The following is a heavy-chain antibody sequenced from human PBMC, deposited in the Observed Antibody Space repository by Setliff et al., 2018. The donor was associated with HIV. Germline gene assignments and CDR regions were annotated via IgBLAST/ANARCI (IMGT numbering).Heavy chain of an antibody. CDR3: ATRPADSKWYGVFDY. Sequence: PSETLSLTCTVSGGSIDSGSYYWSWIRQPAGKGLEWIGYAYYSGSTNYNPSLKSRVTISVDTSKNQFSLKLNSVTAADTAVYYCATRPADSKWYGVFDYWGQGTLVTVSS. J-gene: IGHJ4*02. V-gene: IGHV4-61*10. D-gene: IGHD6-13*01. CDR2: AYYSGST. CDR1: GGSIDSGSYY.